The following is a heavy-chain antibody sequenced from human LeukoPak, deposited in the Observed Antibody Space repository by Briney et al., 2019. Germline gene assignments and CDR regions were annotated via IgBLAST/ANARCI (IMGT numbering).Heavy chain of an antibody. CDR3: ARNSGGRRYYFTE. Sequence: GGSLRLSCAASGFIFSNSGMHWVRQAPGKGLEWVTVIYTDGSTKYYADSVKGRFTISRDNSQNTLYLQMNSLRAEDTAVYYCARNSGGRRYYFTEWGQGTLVTVSS. CDR1: GFIFSNSG. D-gene: IGHD3-10*01. V-gene: IGHV3-33*01. J-gene: IGHJ4*02. CDR2: IYTDGSTK.